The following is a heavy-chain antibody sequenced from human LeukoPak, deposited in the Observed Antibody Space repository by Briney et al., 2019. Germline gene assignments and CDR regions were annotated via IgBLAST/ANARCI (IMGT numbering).Heavy chain of an antibody. J-gene: IGHJ4*02. CDR3: AREKASTTGTTDYDY. CDR2: IKEDGGEK. CDR1: GFTLSSYW. Sequence: GGSLRLSCAASGFTLSSYWMSWVRQAPGKGLEWVANIKEDGGEKYYVDSVKGRFTISRDNAKNSLFLQMNSLRAGDTAVYYCAREKASTTGTTDYDYWGQGTLVTVSS. V-gene: IGHV3-7*01. D-gene: IGHD1-1*01.